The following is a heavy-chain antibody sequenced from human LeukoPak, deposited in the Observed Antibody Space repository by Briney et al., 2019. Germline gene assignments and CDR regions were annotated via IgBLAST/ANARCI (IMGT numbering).Heavy chain of an antibody. J-gene: IGHJ4*02. CDR3: ATLRRDYYDSSGRFDY. Sequence: SETLSLTCTVSGGSISSYYWSWIRQPPGKGLELIGYIHYTGSTNYNPSLKSRVTISVDTSKNQFSLKLSSVTAADTAVYYCATLRRDYYDSSGRFDYWGQGTLVTVSS. D-gene: IGHD3-22*01. V-gene: IGHV4-59*01. CDR1: GGSISSYY. CDR2: IHYTGST.